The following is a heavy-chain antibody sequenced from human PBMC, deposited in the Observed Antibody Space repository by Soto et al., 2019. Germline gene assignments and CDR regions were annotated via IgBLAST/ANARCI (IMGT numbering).Heavy chain of an antibody. CDR1: GYTFTSYA. D-gene: IGHD2-15*01. J-gene: IGHJ5*02. CDR2: INAGNGNT. CDR3: ARDRTGIVVVVAAWFDP. Sequence: GASVKVTCKASGYTFTSYAMNWGRQAPGQRLEWMGWINAGNGNTKYSQKFQGRVTITRDTSASTAYMELSSLRSEDTAVYYCARDRTGIVVVVAAWFDPWGQGTLVTVSS. V-gene: IGHV1-3*01.